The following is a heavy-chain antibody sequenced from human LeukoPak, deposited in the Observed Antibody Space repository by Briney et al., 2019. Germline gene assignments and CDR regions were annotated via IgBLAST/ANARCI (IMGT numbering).Heavy chain of an antibody. J-gene: IGHJ3*02. CDR2: IIPIFGTA. D-gene: IGHD3-3*01. Sequence: GSSVKVSCKASGGTFSSYAISWVRQAPGQGLEWMGGIIPIFGTANYAQKFQGRVTITADESTSTAYMELSSLRSEDTAVYYCARVQLGVVRKDWSGSHDAFDIWGQGTMVTVSS. CDR3: ARVQLGVVRKDWSGSHDAFDI. CDR1: GGTFSSYA. V-gene: IGHV1-69*01.